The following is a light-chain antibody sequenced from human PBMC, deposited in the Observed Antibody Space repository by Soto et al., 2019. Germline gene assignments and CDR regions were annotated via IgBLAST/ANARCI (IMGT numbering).Light chain of an antibody. V-gene: IGKV1-6*01. CDR3: QQFKSYPLT. CDR1: QAIRNE. CDR2: AAS. Sequence: AIQMTQSPSSLSASVGDRVNITCRPSQAIRNELGWYQQKQGKAPKXXIYAASSLQSGVPSRFSGSGSGTDLTITISSLQPEDGETYYGQQFKSYPLTFGGGTKVDI. J-gene: IGKJ4*01.